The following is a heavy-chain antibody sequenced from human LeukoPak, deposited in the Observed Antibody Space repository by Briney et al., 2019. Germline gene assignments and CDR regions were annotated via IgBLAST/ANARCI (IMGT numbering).Heavy chain of an antibody. V-gene: IGHV4-4*07. J-gene: IGHJ4*02. D-gene: IGHD6-13*01. CDR2: IHTSWTT. CDR3: ASFSKQQLGRLVY. CDR1: GDSMSSYY. Sequence: SETLSLTCTVSGDSMSSYYWNFIRQPAGKGLEWIGRIHTSWTTYYNPSLKSRITMSVDTSRNQFSLKLSSVTAADTAVYYCASFSKQQLGRLVYWGQGTLVTVSS.